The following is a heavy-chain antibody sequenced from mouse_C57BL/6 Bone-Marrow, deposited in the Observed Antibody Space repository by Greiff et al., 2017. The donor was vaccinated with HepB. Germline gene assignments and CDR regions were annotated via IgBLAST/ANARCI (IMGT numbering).Heavy chain of an antibody. CDR2: IYPGDGDT. CDR1: GYAFSSSW. D-gene: IGHD2-2*01. V-gene: IGHV1-82*01. CDR3: ARNYGYDGAWFAY. Sequence: VQLQQSGPELVKPGASVKISCKASGYAFSSSWMNWVKQRPGKGLEWIGRIYPGDGDTNYNGKFKGKATLTADESSSTAYMQLSSLTSEDSAVYFCARNYGYDGAWFAYWGQGTLVTVSA. J-gene: IGHJ3*01.